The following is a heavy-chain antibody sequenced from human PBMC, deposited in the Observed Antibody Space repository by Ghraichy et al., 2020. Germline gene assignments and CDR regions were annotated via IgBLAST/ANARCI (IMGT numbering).Heavy chain of an antibody. Sequence: SETLSLTCAVSGGSISSGGYSWSWIRQPPGKGLEWIGYIYHSGSTYYNPSLKSRVTISVDRSKNQFSLKLSSVTAADTAVYYCASDSGSYYDYWGQGTLVTVSS. CDR1: GGSISSGGYS. CDR3: ASDSGSYYDY. V-gene: IGHV4-30-2*01. J-gene: IGHJ4*02. D-gene: IGHD1-26*01. CDR2: IYHSGST.